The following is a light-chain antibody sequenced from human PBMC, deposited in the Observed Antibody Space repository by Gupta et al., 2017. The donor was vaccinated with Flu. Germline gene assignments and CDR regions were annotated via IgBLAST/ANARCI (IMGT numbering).Light chain of an antibody. CDR2: GAS. CDR3: MQYDKFWT. CDR1: KRVNTF. J-gene: IGKJ1*01. Sequence: PGERASLSCRASKRVNTFLAWYQQRPGQAPRLLIYGASTRATGVPARFSGSGSGSEFNLTVSSLQSEDFAVYFCMQYDKFWTFGQGTKVEAK. V-gene: IGKV3-15*01.